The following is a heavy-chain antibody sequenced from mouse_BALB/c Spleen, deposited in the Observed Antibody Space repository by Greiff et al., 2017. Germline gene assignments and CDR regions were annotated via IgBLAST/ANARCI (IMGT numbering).Heavy chain of an antibody. V-gene: IGHV8-8*01. J-gene: IGHJ1*01. Sequence: QVQLKVSGPGILKPSQTLSLTCSFSGFSLSTSGMGVGWIRQPSGKGLEWLAHIWWDDDKYYNPSLKSQLTISKDTSRNQVFLKITSVDTADTATYYCARRVNYYGSRNYWYFDVWGAGTTVTVSS. CDR3: ARRVNYYGSRNYWYFDV. CDR2: IWWDDDK. D-gene: IGHD1-1*01. CDR1: GFSLSTSGMG.